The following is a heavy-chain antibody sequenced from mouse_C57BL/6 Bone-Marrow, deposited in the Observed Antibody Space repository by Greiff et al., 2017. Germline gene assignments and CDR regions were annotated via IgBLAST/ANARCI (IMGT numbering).Heavy chain of an antibody. CDR2: IWGDGDA. CDR1: GFSLTSYG. D-gene: IGHD1-1*01. V-gene: IGHV2-3*01. J-gene: IGHJ4*01. CDR3: AKNGFYYYGSSYDAMDY. Sequence: VQRVESGPGLVAPSQSLSITCTVSGFSLTSYGVSWVRQPPGKGLEWLGVIWGDGDANYHSALISRLSISKDNSKSQVFLKLNILQTNDTATYYFAKNGFYYYGSSYDAMDYWGQGTSVTVSS.